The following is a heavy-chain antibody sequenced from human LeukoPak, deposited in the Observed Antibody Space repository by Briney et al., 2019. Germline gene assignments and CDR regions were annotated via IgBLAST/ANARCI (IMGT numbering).Heavy chain of an antibody. D-gene: IGHD1-7*01. CDR3: ARGATGTTFYHWLDP. J-gene: IGHJ5*02. Sequence: ASVKVSCKASGGTFGIYGMSWVRQAPGQGLEWMGGSIPMYRTPTYAERFEGRVTISTDDSTSTVYMELSSLRSEDTAVYYCARGATGTTFYHWLDPWGQGTLVTVSS. CDR2: SIPMYRTP. V-gene: IGHV1-69*05. CDR1: GGTFGIYG.